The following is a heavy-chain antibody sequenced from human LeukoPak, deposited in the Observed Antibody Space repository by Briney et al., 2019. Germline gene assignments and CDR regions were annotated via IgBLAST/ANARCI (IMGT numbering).Heavy chain of an antibody. CDR1: GFTFSSYG. Sequence: PGGSLRLSCAASGFTFSSYGMHWVRQAPGKGLEWVAFIRYDGSNKYYADSVKGRFTISRDNSKNTLYLQMNSLRAEDTAVYYCAKEREYSHNWFDPWGQGTLVTVSS. CDR3: AKEREYSHNWFDP. V-gene: IGHV3-30*02. CDR2: IRYDGSNK. D-gene: IGHD6-6*01. J-gene: IGHJ5*02.